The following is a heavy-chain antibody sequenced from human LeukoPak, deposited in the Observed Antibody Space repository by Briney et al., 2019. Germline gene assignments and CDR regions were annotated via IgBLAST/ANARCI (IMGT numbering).Heavy chain of an antibody. CDR3: ARGAAGTFDY. CDR1: GFTISGYW. D-gene: IGHD6-13*01. J-gene: IGHJ4*02. CDR2: ISGDGSIT. Sequence: GGSLRLSCAASGFTISGYWMHWVRQAPGKGLVWVSRISGDGSITAYADSVKGRFTISRDNAKNTLYLQMNSLRAEDTAVYYCARGAAGTFDYWGQGTLVTVSS. V-gene: IGHV3-74*01.